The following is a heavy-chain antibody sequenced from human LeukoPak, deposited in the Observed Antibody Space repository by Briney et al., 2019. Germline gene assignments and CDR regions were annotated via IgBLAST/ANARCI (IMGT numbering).Heavy chain of an antibody. CDR3: ARGGSSSSMHWFDP. CDR1: GGTFSSYA. V-gene: IGHV1-69*04. Sequence: SVKISCKASGGTFSSYAISWVRQAPGQGLEWMGRIIPIFGIANYAQKFQGSVTITADKSTSTAYMELSSLRSENTAVYYCARGGSSSSMHWFDPWGQGTLVTVSS. D-gene: IGHD6-6*01. J-gene: IGHJ5*02. CDR2: IIPIFGIA.